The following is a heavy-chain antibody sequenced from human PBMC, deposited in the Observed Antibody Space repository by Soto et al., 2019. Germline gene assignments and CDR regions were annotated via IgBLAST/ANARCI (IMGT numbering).Heavy chain of an antibody. CDR2: INPGAGST. CDR1: GYTFTNFY. J-gene: IGHJ4*02. Sequence: DSLKVSCKASGYTFTNFYIHWARQAPGQGLQWMGLINPGAGSTRHAQNFQDRVSMTSDTSTSTVYMELSSLRSEDTAVYYCARGLRHGVVTPCRYWGQGTLVTVSS. CDR3: ARGLRHGVVTPCRY. D-gene: IGHD2-21*02. V-gene: IGHV1-46*01.